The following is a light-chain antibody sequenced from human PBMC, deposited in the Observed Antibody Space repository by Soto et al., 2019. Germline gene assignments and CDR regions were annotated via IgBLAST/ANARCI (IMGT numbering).Light chain of an antibody. V-gene: IGLV2-14*01. J-gene: IGLJ1*01. CDR1: DSDDGGYNY. CDR2: EVS. Sequence: QSALTQPASVSGSPGQSITISCTGTDSDDGGYNYVSWYQQHPGKAPKLIIYEVSNRPSGVSTRFSGSKSGNTASLTISGLQAEDEADYYCSSYTTSSTPYVFGTGTKLAVL. CDR3: SSYTTSSTPYV.